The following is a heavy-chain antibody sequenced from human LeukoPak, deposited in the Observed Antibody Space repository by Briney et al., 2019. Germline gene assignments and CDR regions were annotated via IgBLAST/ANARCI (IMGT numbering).Heavy chain of an antibody. Sequence: PGKSLRLSCAASGFKFSAYGMHWVRQAPGKGLEWVAVISKDGSNEFYADSVKGRFTISRDNSKNTLYLQMNGLRAEDTAVYYCARVGRYCSSTSCYGGVFDYWGQGTLVTVSS. CDR3: ARVGRYCSSTSCYGGVFDY. J-gene: IGHJ4*02. CDR1: GFKFSAYG. V-gene: IGHV3-30*03. D-gene: IGHD2-2*01. CDR2: ISKDGSNE.